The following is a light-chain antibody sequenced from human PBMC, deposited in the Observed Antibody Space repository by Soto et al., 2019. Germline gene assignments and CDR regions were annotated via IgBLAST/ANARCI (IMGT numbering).Light chain of an antibody. V-gene: IGLV2-23*02. CDR3: CSYAGSSTYV. CDR2: EVS. Sequence: QSALTQPASVSGSPGQSITISCTGTSSDVGSYNLVSWYQQHPGKAPKLMIYEVSKRHSGVSNRFSGSKSGNTASLTISGLQAEDEADYYCCSYAGSSTYVFGTGTKLTVL. J-gene: IGLJ1*01. CDR1: SSDVGSYNL.